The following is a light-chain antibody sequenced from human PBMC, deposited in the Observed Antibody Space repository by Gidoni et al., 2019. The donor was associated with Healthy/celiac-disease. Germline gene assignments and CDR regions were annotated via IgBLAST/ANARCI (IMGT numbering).Light chain of an antibody. Sequence: ERVLTQSPGTLSLSPGERATLSCRASQSVSSSYLAWYQQKPGQAPRLLIYGASSRATGIPDRFSGSVSVTDFTLTISRLEPEDFAVYYCQQYGSSPLTFGGXTKVEIK. CDR3: QQYGSSPLT. J-gene: IGKJ4*01. CDR2: GAS. V-gene: IGKV3-20*01. CDR1: QSVSSSY.